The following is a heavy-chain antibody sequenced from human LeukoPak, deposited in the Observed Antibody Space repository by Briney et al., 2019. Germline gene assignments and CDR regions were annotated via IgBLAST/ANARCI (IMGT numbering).Heavy chain of an antibody. CDR2: IYYSGST. CDR1: GGSISSSSSY. Sequence: SETLSLTCTVSGGSISSSSSYWGWIRQPPGKGLEWIGSIYYSGSTYYNPSLKSRVTISVDTSKNQFSLKLSSVTAADTAVYYCAIPRLYSYGYQFDYWGQGTLVTVSS. CDR3: AIPRLYSYGYQFDY. V-gene: IGHV4-39*01. J-gene: IGHJ4*02. D-gene: IGHD5-18*01.